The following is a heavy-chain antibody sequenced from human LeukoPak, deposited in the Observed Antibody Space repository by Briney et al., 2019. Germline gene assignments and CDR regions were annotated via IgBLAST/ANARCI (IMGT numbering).Heavy chain of an antibody. CDR1: GLTFSSYA. CDR3: ATATIFGVVIYY. D-gene: IGHD3-3*01. Sequence: GRSLRLSCAASGLTFSSYAMHWVRQAPGKGLEWVAVISYDGSNKYYADSVKGRFTISRDNSKNTLYLQMNSLRPEDTAVYYCATATIFGVVIYYWGQGTLVTVSS. CDR2: ISYDGSNK. J-gene: IGHJ4*02. V-gene: IGHV3-30*04.